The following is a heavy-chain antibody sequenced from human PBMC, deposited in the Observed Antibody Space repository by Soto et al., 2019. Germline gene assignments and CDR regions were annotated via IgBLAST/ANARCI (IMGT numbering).Heavy chain of an antibody. J-gene: IGHJ6*02. CDR3: AKGNKSAYWCDVDV. CDR2: LSWNGGYT. Sequence: EVPLVESGGGLVQPGRSLRLSCAVSGFTFDDYAMHWVRQAPGKGLEWVSGLSWNGGYTGYADSVKGRFTISRDNTKNSLYLQMTSLRAEDRAIYYCAKGNKSAYWCDVDVWGQGTTVTVSS. V-gene: IGHV3-9*01. CDR1: GFTFDDYA. D-gene: IGHD2-8*02.